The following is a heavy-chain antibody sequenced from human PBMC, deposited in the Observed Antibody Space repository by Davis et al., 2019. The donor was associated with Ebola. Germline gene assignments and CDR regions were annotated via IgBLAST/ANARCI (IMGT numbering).Heavy chain of an antibody. CDR3: ARGGVEYHSGWYWLHP. CDR2: IYHSGTT. V-gene: IGHV4-4*02. CDR1: GDSISSHKW. Sequence: PSETLSLTCAVSGDSISSHKWWSWVRQPPGKGLEWIGEIYHSGTTSYNPSLKSRVTISVDKSKNQFSLKLTSATPADTAVYYCARGGVEYHSGWYWLHPWGQGTLVTVSS. J-gene: IGHJ5*02. D-gene: IGHD6-19*01.